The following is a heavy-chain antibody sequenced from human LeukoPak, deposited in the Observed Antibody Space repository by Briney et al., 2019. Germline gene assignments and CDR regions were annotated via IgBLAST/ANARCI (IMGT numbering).Heavy chain of an antibody. J-gene: IGHJ4*02. V-gene: IGHV1-18*01. CDR1: GYTFTSYG. CDR3: ARVLRITMVRGSPPPQFDY. D-gene: IGHD3-10*01. CDR2: ISAYNGNT. Sequence: ASVKVSCKASGYTFTSYGITWVRQAPGQGLEWMGWISAYNGNTNYAQKLQGRVTMTTDTSTSTAYMELRSLRSDDTAVYYCARVLRITMVRGSPPPQFDYWGQGTLVTVSS.